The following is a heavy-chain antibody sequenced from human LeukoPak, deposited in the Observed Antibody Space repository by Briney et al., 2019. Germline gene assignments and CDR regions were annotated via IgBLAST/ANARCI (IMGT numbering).Heavy chain of an antibody. D-gene: IGHD6-13*01. CDR3: ARVWPRPGIAAAGLYYFDY. J-gene: IGHJ4*02. V-gene: IGHV4-4*07. Sequence: PSETLSLTCTVSGGSISSYYWSWIRQPAGKGLEWIGRIYTSGSTNYNPSLKSRVTMSVDTSKNQFSLKLSSVTAADTAVYYCARVWPRPGIAAAGLYYFDYWGQGTLVTVSS. CDR2: IYTSGST. CDR1: GGSISSYY.